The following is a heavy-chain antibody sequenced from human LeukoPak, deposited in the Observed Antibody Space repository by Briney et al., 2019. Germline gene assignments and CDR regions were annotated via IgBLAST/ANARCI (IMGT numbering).Heavy chain of an antibody. D-gene: IGHD6-13*01. CDR2: ISGSGGST. CDR3: AKARAAAGCFDY. Sequence: GGSLRLSCAASGFTFSSYSMNWVRQAPGKGLEWVSAISGSGGSTYYADSVKGRFTISRDNSKNTLYLQMNSLRAEDTAVYYCAKARAAAGCFDYWGQGTLVTVSS. J-gene: IGHJ4*02. CDR1: GFTFSSYS. V-gene: IGHV3-23*01.